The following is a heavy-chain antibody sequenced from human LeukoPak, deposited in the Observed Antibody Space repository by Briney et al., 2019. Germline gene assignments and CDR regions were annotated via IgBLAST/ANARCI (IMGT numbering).Heavy chain of an antibody. Sequence: ASVKVSCKASGYTFTGYYMHWVRQAPGQGLEWMGWINPNSGGTNYAQKFQGRVTMTRDTSISTAYMELSRLRSDDTAVYYRARLYVLLWFGEPDDAFDIWGQGTMVTVSS. CDR3: ARLYVLLWFGEPDDAFDI. J-gene: IGHJ3*02. V-gene: IGHV1-2*02. CDR1: GYTFTGYY. CDR2: INPNSGGT. D-gene: IGHD3-10*01.